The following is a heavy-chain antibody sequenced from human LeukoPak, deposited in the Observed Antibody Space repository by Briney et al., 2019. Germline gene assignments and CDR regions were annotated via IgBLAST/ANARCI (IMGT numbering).Heavy chain of an antibody. CDR1: GYSFSSYW. CDR3: ARHRPYSSGWRHFDY. V-gene: IGHV5-51*01. J-gene: IGHJ4*02. D-gene: IGHD6-19*01. CDR2: IYPGDSDT. Sequence: PGEFLKISCKGSGYSFSSYWIAWVRQMPGKGLEWMGIIYPGDSDTRYSPSFQGQVTISADKSISTAYLQWSSLTASDTAMYYCARHRPYSSGWRHFDYWGQGTLVTVSS.